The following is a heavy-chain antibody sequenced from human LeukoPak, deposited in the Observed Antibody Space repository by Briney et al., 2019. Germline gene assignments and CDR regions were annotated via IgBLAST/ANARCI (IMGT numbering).Heavy chain of an antibody. D-gene: IGHD3-22*01. V-gene: IGHV3-74*01. CDR1: GFTFSSYW. Sequence: GGSLRLSCAASGFTFSSYWMHWVRQAPGKGLVWVSRINSDGSSTSYADSVKGRFTISRDNAKNTLYPQMNSLRAEDTAVYYCAGGNARYYYDSRRLDYWGQGTLVTVSS. CDR2: INSDGSST. J-gene: IGHJ4*02. CDR3: AGGNARYYYDSRRLDY.